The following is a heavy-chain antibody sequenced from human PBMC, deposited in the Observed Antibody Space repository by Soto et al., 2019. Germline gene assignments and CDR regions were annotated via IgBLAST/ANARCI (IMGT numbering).Heavy chain of an antibody. D-gene: IGHD3-22*01. CDR3: VRDQDYFGGIAYYDVFDI. J-gene: IGHJ3*02. V-gene: IGHV3-7*04. CDR2: IKQDGSQI. Sequence: GGSLRLSCVASGFTFSNYWMIWVRQGPGKGLEWVANIKQDGSQIHYVDSVRGRFTISRDNAKNSLYLQMNGLRADDTAMHYCVRDQDYFGGIAYYDVFDIWGQGTMVTVSS. CDR1: GFTFSNYW.